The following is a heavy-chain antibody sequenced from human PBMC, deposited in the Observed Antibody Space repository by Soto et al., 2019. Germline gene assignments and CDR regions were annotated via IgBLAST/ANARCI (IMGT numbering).Heavy chain of an antibody. Sequence: SETLSLTCTVSGGSISSGGYYWSWIRQHPGKGLEWIGYIYYSGSTYYNPSLKSRVTISVDMSKNQFSLKLSSVTAADTAVYYCASVWFGELLTHYYFDYWGQGTLVTVSS. CDR2: IYYSGST. D-gene: IGHD3-10*01. CDR3: ASVWFGELLTHYYFDY. V-gene: IGHV4-31*03. J-gene: IGHJ4*02. CDR1: GGSISSGGYY.